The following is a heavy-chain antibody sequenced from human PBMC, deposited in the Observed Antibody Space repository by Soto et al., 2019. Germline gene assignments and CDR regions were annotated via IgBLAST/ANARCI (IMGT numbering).Heavy chain of an antibody. J-gene: IGHJ6*02. CDR1: GGSISSGDHH. V-gene: IGHV4-30-4*01. CDR3: ASDWIGADYYYGMDV. Sequence: QVQLQESGPGLVKPSQTLSLTCTVSGGSISSGDHHWNWIRQPPGKGLEWIGYIYYSERSHYNPSVKNRVTISVDTPNPQFPLKLSSVTASDTAVYYCASDWIGADYYYGMDVWGQGTTVTVSS. CDR2: IYYSERS. D-gene: IGHD3-3*01.